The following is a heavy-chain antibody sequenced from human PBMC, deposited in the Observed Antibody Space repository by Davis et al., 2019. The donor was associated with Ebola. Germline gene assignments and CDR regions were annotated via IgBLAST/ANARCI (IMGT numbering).Heavy chain of an antibody. V-gene: IGHV3-7*03. CDR1: GFTFSNYW. Sequence: GESLKISCAASGFTFSNYWMSWVRQAPGKGLEWVANIKQDGSEKYYVDSVKGRFTISRDNAKNSLYLQMNSLRAEDTAVYYCARAVISSYWGQGTLVTVSS. CDR3: ARAVISSY. D-gene: IGHD3-22*01. CDR2: IKQDGSEK. J-gene: IGHJ4*02.